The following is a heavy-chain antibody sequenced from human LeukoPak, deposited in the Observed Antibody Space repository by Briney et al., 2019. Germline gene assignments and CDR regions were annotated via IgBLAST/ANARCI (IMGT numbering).Heavy chain of an antibody. CDR2: INHSGST. CDR1: GFTFSNFW. D-gene: IGHD6-13*01. J-gene: IGHJ4*02. V-gene: IGHV4-34*01. CDR3: ARDSLWQQTDY. Sequence: GSLGLSCTASGFTFSNFWMSWIRQPPGKGLEWIGEINHSGSTNYNPSLKSRVTISVDTSKNQFSLKLSSVTAADTAVYYCARDSLWQQTDYWGQGTLVTVSS.